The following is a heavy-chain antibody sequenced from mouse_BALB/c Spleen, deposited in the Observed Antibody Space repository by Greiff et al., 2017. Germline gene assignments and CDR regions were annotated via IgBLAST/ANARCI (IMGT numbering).Heavy chain of an antibody. J-gene: IGHJ4*01. V-gene: IGHV5-17*02. CDR2: ISSGSSTI. CDR3: ARGGGYYAMDY. CDR1: GFTFSSFG. Sequence: VESGGGLVQPGGSRKLSCAASGFTFSSFGMHWVRQAPEKGLEWVAYISSGSSTIYYADTVKGRFTISRDNPKNTLFLQMTSLRSEDTAMYYCARGGGYYAMDYWGQGTSVTVSS.